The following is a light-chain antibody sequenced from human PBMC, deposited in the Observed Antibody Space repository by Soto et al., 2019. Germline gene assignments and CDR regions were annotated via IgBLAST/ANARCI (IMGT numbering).Light chain of an antibody. CDR1: SSDVGGYNY. V-gene: IGLV2-8*01. J-gene: IGLJ2*01. CDR2: EVN. Sequence: QSALTQPPSASGSPGQSVTISCTGTSSDVGGYNYVSWYQQHPGNAPKLMIYEVNKRPSGVPDRSAGSKSGNAASLTVAALQLEYEADYYCSVYAGKINLGVFGGGTKLTVL. CDR3: SVYAGKINLGV.